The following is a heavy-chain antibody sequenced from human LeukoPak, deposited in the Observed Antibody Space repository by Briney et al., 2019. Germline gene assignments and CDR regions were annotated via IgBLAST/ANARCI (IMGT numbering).Heavy chain of an antibody. J-gene: IGHJ4*02. CDR3: ARTYPYCTNGVCYRFGYFDH. V-gene: IGHV4-34*01. CDR1: GGSFSGYY. D-gene: IGHD2-8*01. CDR2: INHSGST. Sequence: PSETLSLTCAVYGGSFSGYYWSWIRQPPGKGLEWIGEINHSGSTNYNPSLKSRVTISVDTSKNQFSLKLSSVTAADTAVYYCARTYPYCTNGVCYRFGYFDHWGQGTLVTVSS.